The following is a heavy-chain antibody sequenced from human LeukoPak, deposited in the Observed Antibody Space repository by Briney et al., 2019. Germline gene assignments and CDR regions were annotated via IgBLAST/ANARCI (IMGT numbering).Heavy chain of an antibody. J-gene: IGHJ6*03. CDR2: INHSGST. Sequence: SETLSLTCTVSGGSISSYYWSWIRQPPGKGLEWIGEINHSGSTNYNPSLKSRVTISVDTSKNQFSLKLSSVTAADTAVYYCARGRGYRLLYYYYYYYYMDVWGKGTTVTVSS. D-gene: IGHD6-13*01. V-gene: IGHV4-34*01. CDR3: ARGRGYRLLYYYYYYYYMDV. CDR1: GGSISSYY.